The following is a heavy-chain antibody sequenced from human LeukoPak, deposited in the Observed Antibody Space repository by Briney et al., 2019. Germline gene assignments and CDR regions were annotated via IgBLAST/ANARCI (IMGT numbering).Heavy chain of an antibody. D-gene: IGHD2-15*01. V-gene: IGHV3-30*04. CDR1: GFTFSSYA. CDR2: ISYDGSNK. J-gene: IGHJ4*02. CDR3: ARNGDVAAMFWYFDY. Sequence: PGGSLRLSCAASGFTFSSYAMHWVRQAPGKGLEWVAVISYDGSNKYNADSVKGRFTISRDNSKNTLYLQMNSLRAEDTAEYYCARNGDVAAMFWYFDYWGQGTLVTVSS.